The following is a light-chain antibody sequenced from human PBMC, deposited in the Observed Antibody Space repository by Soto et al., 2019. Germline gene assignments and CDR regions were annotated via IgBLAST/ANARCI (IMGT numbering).Light chain of an antibody. V-gene: IGKV3-15*01. CDR1: QSVSSN. CDR2: GAS. CDR3: LERSSWPPNYT. Sequence: EIVMTQSPATLSVSPGERAILSCRASQSVSSNLAWYQQKPGQAPRLLIYGASTRATGIPARFSGSGSGTDFTLTISSLQSEDFAVYYCLERSSWPPNYTFGQGTRLEIK. J-gene: IGKJ2*01.